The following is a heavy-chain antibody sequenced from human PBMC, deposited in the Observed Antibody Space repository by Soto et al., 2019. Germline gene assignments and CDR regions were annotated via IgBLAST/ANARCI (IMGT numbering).Heavy chain of an antibody. J-gene: IGHJ6*03. CDR3: ARGAVAGYYYYFHMDV. CDR2: INPHNGGT. Sequence: QAQLVQSGAEVKKPGASVKVSCKASGYTFTAYYLHWVRQAPGQRLEWMGWINPHNGGTKYAQKFQGWVTVTRDTSISTSYMELSSLRSNDTAVYYCARGAVAGYYYYFHMDVWGKGTTVTVYS. CDR1: GYTFTAYY. D-gene: IGHD6-19*01. V-gene: IGHV1-2*04.